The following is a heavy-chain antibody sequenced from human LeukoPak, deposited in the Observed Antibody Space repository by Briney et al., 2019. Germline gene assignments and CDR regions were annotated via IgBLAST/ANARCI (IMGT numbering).Heavy chain of an antibody. D-gene: IGHD1-1*01. CDR1: GYSLSDLS. CDR2: FEPEEGEHGET. V-gene: IGHV1-24*01. J-gene: IGHJ3*02. CDR3: ATDRLEIYTLHI. Sequence: ASVKVSCKVSGYSLSDLSIHWVRHVPGKGLEWMGGFEPEEGEHGETIYAQKFEGRLTLTEDTATDTAYMELVSLTSADTAVYYCATDRLEIYTLHIWGQGTVVTVSS.